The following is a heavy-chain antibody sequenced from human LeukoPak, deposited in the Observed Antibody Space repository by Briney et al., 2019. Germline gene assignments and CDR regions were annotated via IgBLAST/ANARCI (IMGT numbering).Heavy chain of an antibody. CDR1: GGTFSSYA. V-gene: IGHV1-69*13. CDR2: IIPIFGTA. J-gene: IGHJ3*02. CDR3: ARVGRWLQFSRSAFDI. D-gene: IGHD5-24*01. Sequence: SVKVSCKASGGTFSSYANSWVRQAPGQGLEWMGGIIPIFGTANYAQKFQGRVTITADESTSTAYMELSSLRSEDTAVYYCARVGRWLQFSRSAFDIWGQGTMVTVSS.